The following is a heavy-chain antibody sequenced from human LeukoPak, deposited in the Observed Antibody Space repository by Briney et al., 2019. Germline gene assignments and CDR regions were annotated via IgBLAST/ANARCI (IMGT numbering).Heavy chain of an antibody. CDR1: GFTFSSYS. D-gene: IGHD3-10*01. V-gene: IGHV3-21*01. Sequence: GGSLRLSCAASGFTFSSYSMNWVRQAPGKGLEWVSSISSSSSYIYYADSVKGRSTISRDNAKNSLYLQMNSLRAEDTAVYYCARDVSVKGPPFQHWGQGTLVTVSS. J-gene: IGHJ1*01. CDR3: ARDVSVKGPPFQH. CDR2: ISSSSSYI.